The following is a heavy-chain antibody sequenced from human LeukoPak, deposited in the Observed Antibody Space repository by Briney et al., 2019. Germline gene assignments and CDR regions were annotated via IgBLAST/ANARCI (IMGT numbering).Heavy chain of an antibody. CDR2: ISCSGGST. CDR1: GFPFSIYG. J-gene: IGHJ4*02. V-gene: IGHV3-23*01. CDR3: AKDPEY. Sequence: GGTLRLFCAASGFPFSIYGMSWVRQAPGKGLEWVSAISCSGGSTYYADSVKGRFTISSYNSKNTLYLQMNSLRAEDTAVYYCAKDPEYWGQGTLVTVSS. D-gene: IGHD1-14*01.